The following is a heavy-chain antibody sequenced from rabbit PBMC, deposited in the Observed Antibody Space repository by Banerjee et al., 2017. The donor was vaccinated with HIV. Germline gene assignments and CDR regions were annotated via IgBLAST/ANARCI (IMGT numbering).Heavy chain of an antibody. CDR2: IYGGYSGST. D-gene: IGHD4-1*01. V-gene: IGHV1S40*01. Sequence: QSLEESGGDLVKPGASLTLSCTASGFSFSSYWMCWVRQAPGKGLESIACIYGGYSGSTYYASWAKGRFTISKTSSTTVTLQMTSLTAADTATYFCARDLDGVIGWNFGWWGQGTLVTVS. CDR1: GFSFSSYW. J-gene: IGHJ3*01. CDR3: ARDLDGVIGWNFGW.